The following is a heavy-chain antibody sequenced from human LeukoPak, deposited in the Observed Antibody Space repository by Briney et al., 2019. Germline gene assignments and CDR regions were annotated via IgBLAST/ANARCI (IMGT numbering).Heavy chain of an antibody. CDR2: IYSGGST. D-gene: IGHD3-22*01. CDR3: ASILVRPGRDY. CDR1: GFTFSSYA. V-gene: IGHV3-53*01. Sequence: PGGSLRLSCSASGFTFSSYAMHWVRQAPGKELEWVSIIYSGGSTYSADSVKGRFTISRDNSKNTLYLQMNSLRAEDTAVYYCASILVRPGRDYWGQGTLVTVSS. J-gene: IGHJ4*02.